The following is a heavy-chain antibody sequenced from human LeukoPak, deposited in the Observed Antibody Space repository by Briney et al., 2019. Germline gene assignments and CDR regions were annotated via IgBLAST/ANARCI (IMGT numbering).Heavy chain of an antibody. D-gene: IGHD3-22*01. CDR2: MSGSGAST. Sequence: GGSLRLSCAASGFTLSGYSMSWVRQAPGKGLEWVSAMSGSGASTFYADSVKGRFTISRDNSQNTLYLQISSLRAEDTALYYCVKDVRGSGYQEDAFDIRGQGTMVIVSS. V-gene: IGHV3-23*01. J-gene: IGHJ3*02. CDR1: GFTLSGYS. CDR3: VKDVRGSGYQEDAFDI.